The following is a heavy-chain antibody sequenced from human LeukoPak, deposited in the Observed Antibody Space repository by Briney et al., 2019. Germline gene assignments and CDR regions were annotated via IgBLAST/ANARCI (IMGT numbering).Heavy chain of an antibody. D-gene: IGHD2-2*01. CDR3: ARVIRDIVVVPAAMKD. Sequence: ASVRVSCEASGYTLTSYDINWVRQATGQGLEWMGWMNPNRGNTGYAQKFQGRVTMTRNTSISTAYMELSSLRSEDTAVYYCARVIRDIVVVPAAMKDWGQGTLITVSS. V-gene: IGHV1-8*01. J-gene: IGHJ4*02. CDR1: GYTLTSYD. CDR2: MNPNRGNT.